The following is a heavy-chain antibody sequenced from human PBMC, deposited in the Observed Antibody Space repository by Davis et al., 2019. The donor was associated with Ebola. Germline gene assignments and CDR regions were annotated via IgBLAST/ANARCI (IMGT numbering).Heavy chain of an antibody. CDR3: ARDRDGMDV. V-gene: IGHV4-61*09. D-gene: IGHD3-10*01. CDR2: IYTSGST. CDR1: GGSISSGSYY. J-gene: IGHJ6*02. Sequence: PSETLSLTCTVSGGSISSGSYYWSWIRQPAGKGLEWIGHIYTSGSTNYNPSLKSRVTISVDTSKNQFSLKLSSVTAADTAVYYCARDRDGMDVWGQGTTVTVSS.